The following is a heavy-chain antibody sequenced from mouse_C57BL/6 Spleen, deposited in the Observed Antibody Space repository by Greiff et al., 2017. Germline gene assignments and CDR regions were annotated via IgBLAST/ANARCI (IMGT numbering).Heavy chain of an antibody. V-gene: IGHV1-80*01. CDR3: ARGHYDYDGLNV. J-gene: IGHJ1*03. CDR1: GYAFSSYW. CDR2: IYPGDGDT. Sequence: LQESGAELVKPGASVKISCKASGYAFSSYWMNWVKQRPGKGLEWIGQIYPGDGDTNYNGKSKGKATLTADKSSSTAYMQLSSLTSEDSAVYFCARGHYDYDGLNVWGTGATVTVSS. D-gene: IGHD2-4*01.